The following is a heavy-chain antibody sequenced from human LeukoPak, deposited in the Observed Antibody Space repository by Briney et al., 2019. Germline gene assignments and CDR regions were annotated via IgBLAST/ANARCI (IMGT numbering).Heavy chain of an antibody. CDR3: ARVPAGVIGMKDAFDI. CDR2: IYSGGNT. Sequence: PGGSLRLSCTVSGFTFSSNSMSWVRQAPGKGLEWVSFIYSGGNTHNSDSVKGRFTISRDNSKNTLYLQMNSLRAEDTAVYYCARVPAGVIGMKDAFDIWGQGTMVTVSS. V-gene: IGHV3-66*01. D-gene: IGHD3-16*02. CDR1: GFTFSSNS. J-gene: IGHJ3*02.